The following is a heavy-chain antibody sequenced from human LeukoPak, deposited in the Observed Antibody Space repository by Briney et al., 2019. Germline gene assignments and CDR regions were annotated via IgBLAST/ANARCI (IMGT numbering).Heavy chain of an antibody. D-gene: IGHD3-16*01. CDR1: GGSISSGGYY. V-gene: IGHV4-30-2*01. J-gene: IGHJ4*02. CDR3: ARWGNGLFDY. Sequence: SSETLSLTCTVSGGSISSGGYYWSWIRQPPGKGLEWIGYIYHSGSTYYNPSLKSRVTISVDTSKNQFSLKLSSVTAADTAVYYCARWGNGLFDYWGQGTLVTVSS. CDR2: IYHSGST.